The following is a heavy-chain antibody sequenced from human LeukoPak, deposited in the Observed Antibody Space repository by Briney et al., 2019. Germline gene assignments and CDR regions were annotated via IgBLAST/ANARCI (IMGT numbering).Heavy chain of an antibody. CDR2: IKSKTDGGTT. D-gene: IGHD3-22*01. CDR3: TTDVFEYDSSGYYSYDY. Sequence: GGSLRLSCAASGFTFSSYAMSWVRQAPGKGLEWVGRIKSKTDGGTTDYAAPVKGRFTISRDDSKNTLYLQMNSLKTEDTAVYYCTTDVFEYDSSGYYSYDYWGQGTLVTVSS. V-gene: IGHV3-15*01. CDR1: GFTFSSYA. J-gene: IGHJ4*02.